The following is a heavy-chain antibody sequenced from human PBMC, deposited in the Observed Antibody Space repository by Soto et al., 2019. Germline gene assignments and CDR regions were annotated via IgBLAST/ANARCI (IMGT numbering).Heavy chain of an antibody. V-gene: IGHV3-7*01. CDR1: GFTFSSYW. CDR2: IKQDGSEK. J-gene: IGHJ4*02. D-gene: IGHD6-13*01. Sequence: GGSLRLSCAASGFTFSSYWMSWVRQAPGKGLEWVANIKQDGSEKYYVDSVKGRFTISRDNAKNSLYLQMNSLRAEDTAVYYCARETYSSSWYDYFDYWGQGTLVTVSS. CDR3: ARETYSSSWYDYFDY.